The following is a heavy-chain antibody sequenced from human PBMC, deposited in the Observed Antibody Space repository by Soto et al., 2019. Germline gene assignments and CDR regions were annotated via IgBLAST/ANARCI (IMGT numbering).Heavy chain of an antibody. CDR3: EAEMTFGKLSVV. D-gene: IGHD3-16*02. Sequence: QVQLVQSGAEVKKPGSSVKVSCKASGDTDTNYVISWVRQAPGQGLEWMGGIFPKFGTTYSAQKLQDRLTISAAESTSTVYMHLSSLRLDDTAVYYCEAEMTFGKLSVVWGQGTTVTVSS. CDR2: IFPKFGTT. J-gene: IGHJ6*02. CDR1: GDTDTNYV. V-gene: IGHV1-69*01.